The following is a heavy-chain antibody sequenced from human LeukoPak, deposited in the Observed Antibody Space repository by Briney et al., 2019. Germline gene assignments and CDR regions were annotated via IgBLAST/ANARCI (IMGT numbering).Heavy chain of an antibody. V-gene: IGHV3-15*01. CDR3: TTSIAVAEYDY. CDR1: GFTFSNAY. CDR2: VKSKTDGGTS. J-gene: IGHJ4*02. D-gene: IGHD6-19*01. Sequence: GGSLRLSCAASGFTFSNAYMSWVRQAPGKGLEWVGRVKSKTDGGTSDHAAPVKGRFTISREDSKNTLYLQMNSLKTEDTAFYYCTTSIAVAEYDYWGQGTLVTVSS.